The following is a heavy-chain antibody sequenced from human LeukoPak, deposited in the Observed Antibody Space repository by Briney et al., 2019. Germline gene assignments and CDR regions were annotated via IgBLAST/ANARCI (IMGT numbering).Heavy chain of an antibody. CDR2: IYYSGST. Sequence: SETLSLTCTVSGASISSYYWSWIRQPPAEGLEWIGYIYYSGSTNYNPSLKSRVTISVDTSKNQFSLKLSSVTAADTAVYYCSRDRNYDFWSGDPYSMDVWGKGTTVTVSS. CDR3: SRDRNYDFWSGDPYSMDV. D-gene: IGHD3-3*01. V-gene: IGHV4-59*01. CDR1: GASISSYY. J-gene: IGHJ6*03.